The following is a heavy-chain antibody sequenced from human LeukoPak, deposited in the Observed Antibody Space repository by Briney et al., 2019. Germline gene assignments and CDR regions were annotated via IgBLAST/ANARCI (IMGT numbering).Heavy chain of an antibody. CDR3: AKSMMVRGVINARGVGAFDI. CDR1: GFTFSSYA. D-gene: IGHD3-10*01. CDR2: ISGSGGST. J-gene: IGHJ3*02. V-gene: IGHV3-23*01. Sequence: GGSLRLSCAASGFTFSSYAMSWVRQAPGKGLEWVSAISGSGGSTYYADSVKGRFTISRDNSKNTLYLQMNSLGAEDTAVYYCAKSMMVRGVINARGVGAFDIWGQGTMVTVSS.